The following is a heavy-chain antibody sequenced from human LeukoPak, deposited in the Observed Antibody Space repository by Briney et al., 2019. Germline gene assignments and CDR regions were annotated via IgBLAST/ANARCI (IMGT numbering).Heavy chain of an antibody. J-gene: IGHJ4*02. CDR3: AREANYYDSSGYSPPTLDF. D-gene: IGHD3-22*01. Sequence: PGGSLRLSCAASGFTFSSYVMSWVRQAPGKRLEWVSAISGSGRDTYYTDSVTGRFITSRENSKDTLFLQINSLGADDTAVYYCAREANYYDSSGYSPPTLDFWGQGTLVTVSS. V-gene: IGHV3-23*01. CDR1: GFTFSSYV. CDR2: ISGSGRDT.